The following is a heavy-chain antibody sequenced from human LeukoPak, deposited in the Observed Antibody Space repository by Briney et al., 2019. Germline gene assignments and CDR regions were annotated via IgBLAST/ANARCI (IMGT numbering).Heavy chain of an antibody. CDR2: ISYDGSNK. D-gene: IGHD3-22*01. J-gene: IGHJ3*02. Sequence: GGSLRLSCAASGFTFSSYDMHWVRQAPGKGLEWVAVISYDGSNKYYADSVKGRFTISRDNSKNTLYLQMNSLRAEDTAVYYCARGPPRRRLITMIVVRDGAFDIWGQGTMVTVSS. CDR1: GFTFSSYD. CDR3: ARGPPRRRLITMIVVRDGAFDI. V-gene: IGHV3-30*03.